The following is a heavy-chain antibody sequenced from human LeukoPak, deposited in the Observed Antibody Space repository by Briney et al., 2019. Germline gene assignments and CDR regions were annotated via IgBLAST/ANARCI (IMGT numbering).Heavy chain of an antibody. V-gene: IGHV4-4*07. Sequence: PSETLSLTCTVSGGSISSYYWSWIRQPAGKGLEWIGRIYTSGSTNYNPSLKSRVTMSVDTSKNQFSLKLSSVTAADTAVYYCARERGAAVAGTKDYYYYYMDVWGKGTTVTISS. J-gene: IGHJ6*03. CDR2: IYTSGST. CDR3: ARERGAAVAGTKDYYYYYMDV. D-gene: IGHD6-19*01. CDR1: GGSISSYY.